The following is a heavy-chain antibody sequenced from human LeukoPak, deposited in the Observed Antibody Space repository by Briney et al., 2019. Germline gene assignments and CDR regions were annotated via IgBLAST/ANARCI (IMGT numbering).Heavy chain of an antibody. CDR3: ARGAMATDY. V-gene: IGHV4-39*07. D-gene: IGHD5-24*01. J-gene: IGHJ4*02. Sequence: SETLSLTCTVSGGSIRSSYYYWGWIRQPPGKGLEWIGSIYDSGSTYYNPSLKSRVTISVDTSKNQFSLKLSSVTAADTAVYYCARGAMATDYWGQGTLVTVSS. CDR2: IYDSGST. CDR1: GGSIRSSYYY.